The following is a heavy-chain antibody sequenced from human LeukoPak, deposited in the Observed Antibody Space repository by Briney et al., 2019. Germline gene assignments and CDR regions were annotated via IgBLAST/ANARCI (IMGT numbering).Heavy chain of an antibody. Sequence: GGSLRLSCAASGFTFDDYAMHWVRQAPGKGLEWVSGISRNSGSIGYADSVKGRFTISRDNAKNSLYLQMNSLRAEDTALYYCAKDKTIAAPGGDAFDIWGQGTMVTVSS. D-gene: IGHD6-13*01. CDR1: GFTFDDYA. J-gene: IGHJ3*02. CDR3: AKDKTIAAPGGDAFDI. CDR2: ISRNSGSI. V-gene: IGHV3-9*01.